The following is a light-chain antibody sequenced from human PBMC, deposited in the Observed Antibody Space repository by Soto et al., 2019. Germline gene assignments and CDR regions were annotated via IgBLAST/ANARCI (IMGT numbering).Light chain of an antibody. CDR2: DVS. V-gene: IGLV2-14*01. CDR1: SSDVGGYNY. Sequence: QSVLTQPASVSGSPGQSITISCTETSSDVGGYNYVSWYQQHPGKAPKLMIYDVSNRPSGVSNRFSGSKSGNTASPTISGLQAEDEADYYCSSYTSSSTLLYVFGTGTKLTVL. CDR3: SSYTSSSTLLYV. J-gene: IGLJ1*01.